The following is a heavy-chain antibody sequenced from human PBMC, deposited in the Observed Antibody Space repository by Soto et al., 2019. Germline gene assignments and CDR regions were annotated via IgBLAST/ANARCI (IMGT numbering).Heavy chain of an antibody. CDR3: ARDARYRRNAFDI. CDR1: GYTFTSYG. Sequence: ASVKVSCKASGYTFTSYGISWVRQAPGQGLEWMGWINPNSGGTNYAQKFQGRVTMTRDTSISTAYMELSRLRSDDTAVYYCARDARYRRNAFDIWGQGTMVTVSS. D-gene: IGHD3-16*02. CDR2: INPNSGGT. J-gene: IGHJ3*02. V-gene: IGHV1-2*02.